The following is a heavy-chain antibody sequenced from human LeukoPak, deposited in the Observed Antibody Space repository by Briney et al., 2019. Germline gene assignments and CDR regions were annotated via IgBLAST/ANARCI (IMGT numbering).Heavy chain of an antibody. D-gene: IGHD3-10*01. V-gene: IGHV3-21*01. Sequence: KTGGSLRLSCAASGFTFSSYAMSWVRQAPGKGLEWVSSITSSSSYIYYADSVKGRFTISRDNAKNSLYLQMNSLRAEDTAVYYCARASGADYYYYYMDVWGKGTTVTVSS. CDR2: ITSSSSYI. CDR3: ARASGADYYYYYMDV. J-gene: IGHJ6*03. CDR1: GFTFSSYA.